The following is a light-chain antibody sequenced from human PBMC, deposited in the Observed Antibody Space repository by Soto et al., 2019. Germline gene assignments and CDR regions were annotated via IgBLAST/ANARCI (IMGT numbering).Light chain of an antibody. Sequence: EIVLTQSPGTLSLSPGERATLSCRASQSVSSSYLAWYQQRPGQAPRLLIYGASNRATVIPDRFSGSGSGTDFTLTISRLEPEDFAVYYCHQYGSSPSWTFGQGTKVEIK. J-gene: IGKJ1*01. CDR3: HQYGSSPSWT. V-gene: IGKV3-20*01. CDR1: QSVSSSY. CDR2: GAS.